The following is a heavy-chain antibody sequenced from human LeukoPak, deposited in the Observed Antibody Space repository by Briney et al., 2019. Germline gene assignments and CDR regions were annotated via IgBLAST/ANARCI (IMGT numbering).Heavy chain of an antibody. CDR3: AREVIVLMGSGWFDP. D-gene: IGHD2-8*01. CDR2: ITPNFATA. V-gene: IGHV1-69*05. J-gene: IGHJ5*02. Sequence: SLKVSSKASGGTSTSYAISWVRQAPGQGLEWMGGITPNFATAKYAQKFQGRVTTTTDESPRTACMELSSLRSEDTAVYYCAREVIVLMGSGWFDPWGEGTLVTVSS. CDR1: GGTSTSYA.